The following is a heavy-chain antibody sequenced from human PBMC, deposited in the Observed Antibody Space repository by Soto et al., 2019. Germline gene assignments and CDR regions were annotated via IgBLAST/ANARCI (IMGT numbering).Heavy chain of an antibody. CDR1: GYSFTSYA. CDR2: ISAYNGNT. J-gene: IGHJ5*02. CDR3: ARSLRGRVNWFDP. D-gene: IGHD3-10*01. Sequence: APAKLSCKASGYSFTSYAISWGRQAPGQGLEWMGWISAYNGNTNYAQKLQGRVTMTTDTSTSTAYMELRSLRSDDTAVYYCARSLRGRVNWFDPWGQGTLVTVSS. V-gene: IGHV1-18*04.